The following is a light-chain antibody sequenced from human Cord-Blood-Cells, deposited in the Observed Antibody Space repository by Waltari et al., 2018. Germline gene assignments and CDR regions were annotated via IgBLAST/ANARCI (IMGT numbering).Light chain of an antibody. J-gene: IGKJ4*01. Sequence: DIQMTQSPPPVPASVGDRVTLTCRASQGISSWVAWYQQKPGKAPKLLIYAASSLQSGVPSRFSGSGSGTDFTLTISSLQPEDFATYYCQQANSFPLTFGGGTKVEIK. V-gene: IGKV1-12*01. CDR1: QGISSW. CDR2: AAS. CDR3: QQANSFPLT.